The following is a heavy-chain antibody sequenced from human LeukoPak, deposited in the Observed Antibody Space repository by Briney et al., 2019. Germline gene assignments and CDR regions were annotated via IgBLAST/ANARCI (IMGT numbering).Heavy chain of an antibody. J-gene: IGHJ4*02. CDR3: VKGPNYYGSGSYFLYYFDY. CDR1: GFTFDDYA. CDR2: ISWNSGSI. D-gene: IGHD3-10*01. V-gene: IGHV3-9*01. Sequence: GRSLRLSCAASGFTFDDYAMHWVRQAPGKGLEWVSGISWNSGSIGYADSVKGRFTISRDNAKNSLYLQMNSLRAEDTALYYCVKGPNYYGSGSYFLYYFDYWGQGTLVTVSS.